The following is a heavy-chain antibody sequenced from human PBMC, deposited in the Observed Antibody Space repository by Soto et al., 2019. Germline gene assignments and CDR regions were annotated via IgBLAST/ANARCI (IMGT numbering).Heavy chain of an antibody. V-gene: IGHV3-73*01. Sequence: VQLEESGGGLVQPGGSLKLYYAASGFTFSVSAMHWVRQASGKGLEWVGRIRNKADNYATAYAASVKGRFTISRDDSKNTTYLQISSLKTEDTAVYYCTRHRIIWANHITTVISKDGFDLWGQGTMVTVSA. CDR2: IRNKADNYAT. J-gene: IGHJ3*01. CDR3: TRHRIIWANHITTVISKDGFDL. D-gene: IGHD4-17*01. CDR1: GFTFSVSA.